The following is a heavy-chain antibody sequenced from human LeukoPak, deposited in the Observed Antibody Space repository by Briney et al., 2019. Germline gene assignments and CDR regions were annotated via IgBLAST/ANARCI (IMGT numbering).Heavy chain of an antibody. D-gene: IGHD5-24*01. CDR3: TRGGAYKPFDY. CDR2: IYTSGST. J-gene: IGHJ4*02. Sequence: PSQTLSLTCTVSGGSISSGSYYWSWIRQPAGKGLEWIGRIYTSGSTNYNPSLKSRVTISVDTSKNQLSLKLSSVTAADTAVYYCTRGGAYKPFDYWGQGTLVTVSS. V-gene: IGHV4-61*02. CDR1: GGSISSGSYY.